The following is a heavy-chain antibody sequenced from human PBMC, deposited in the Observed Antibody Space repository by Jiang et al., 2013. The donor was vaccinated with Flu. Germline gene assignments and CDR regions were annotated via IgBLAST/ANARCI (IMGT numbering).Heavy chain of an antibody. Sequence: VQLVESGGGLVQPGGSLRLSCAASGFTFSSYWMHWVRQAPGKGLVWVSRIKTDGSITNYADSVKGRFTISRDNAKNTLYLQMNSLRAEDTAVYYCARGISGWYGVDYWGQGTLVTVSS. D-gene: IGHD6-19*01. J-gene: IGHJ4*02. V-gene: IGHV3-74*01. CDR2: IKTDGSIT. CDR3: ARGISGWYGVDY. CDR1: GFTFSSYW.